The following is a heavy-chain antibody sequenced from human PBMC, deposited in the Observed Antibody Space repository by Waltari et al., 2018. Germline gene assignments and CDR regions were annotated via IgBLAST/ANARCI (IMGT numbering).Heavy chain of an antibody. CDR1: GYSISSGYY. J-gene: IGHJ4*02. Sequence: QVQLQESGPGLVKPSETLSLTCAVSGYSISSGYYWGWIRQPPGKGLEWIGSFYYSGSTYYNPSLKSRVTISVDTSKNQFSLKLSSVTAADTAVYYCARVFVAGTGYFDYWGQGTLVTVSS. CDR2: FYYSGST. CDR3: ARVFVAGTGYFDY. D-gene: IGHD6-19*01. V-gene: IGHV4-38-2*01.